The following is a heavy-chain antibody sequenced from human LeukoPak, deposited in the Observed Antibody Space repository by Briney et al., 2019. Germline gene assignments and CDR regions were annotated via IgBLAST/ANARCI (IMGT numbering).Heavy chain of an antibody. CDR2: IRSKAYGGTT. J-gene: IGHJ4*02. V-gene: IGHV3-49*03. CDR3: AKDYSSSWFLLDY. Sequence: GGSLRLSCTASGFTFGDYAMSWFRQAPGKGLEWVGFIRSKAYGGTTEYAASVKGRFTISRDDSKSIAYLQMNSLKAEDTAVYYCAKDYSSSWFLLDYWGQGTLVTVSS. D-gene: IGHD6-13*01. CDR1: GFTFGDYA.